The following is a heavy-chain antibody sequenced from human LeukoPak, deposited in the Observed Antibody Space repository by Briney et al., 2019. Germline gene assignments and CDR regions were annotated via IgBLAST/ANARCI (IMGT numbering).Heavy chain of an antibody. CDR2: IYYSGST. Sequence: SETLSLTCTVSGGSISSYYWSWIRQPPGKGLEWIGYIYYSGSTNYNPSLKSRVTISVDTSKNQFSLKVGSVTAADTAVYYCARVHSSSPYETHIWGQGTMVTVSS. J-gene: IGHJ3*02. CDR3: ARVHSSSPYETHI. V-gene: IGHV4-59*08. CDR1: GGSISSYY. D-gene: IGHD2-2*01.